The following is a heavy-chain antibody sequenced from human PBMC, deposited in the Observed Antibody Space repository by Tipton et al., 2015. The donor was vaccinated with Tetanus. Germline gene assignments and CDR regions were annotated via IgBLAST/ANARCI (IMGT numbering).Heavy chain of an antibody. V-gene: IGHV1-8*02. CDR1: GYIFTSYG. CDR2: MKPSIGNT. D-gene: IGHD6-19*01. CDR3: ATYRSGWYNYFDY. Sequence: QLVQSGAEVKKPGASMKVSCKAFGYIFTSYGISWVRQATGQGLEWMGWMKPSIGNTGYAQKFQGRVTMTRNTSISTAYMELSSLRSEDTAVYYCATYRSGWYNYFDYWGQGTLVTVSS. J-gene: IGHJ4*02.